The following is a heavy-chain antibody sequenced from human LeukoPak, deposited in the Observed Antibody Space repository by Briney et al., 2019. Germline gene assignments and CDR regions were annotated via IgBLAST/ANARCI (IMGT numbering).Heavy chain of an antibody. CDR3: ARDWGMDV. V-gene: IGHV3-7*01. CDR2: INRDGSEK. CDR1: GFTFSNYW. J-gene: IGHJ6*02. Sequence: GSLRLSCVASGFTFSNYWMTWVRQAPGKGLEWVANINRDGSEKYYVESLKGRFTISRDNAEKSLYLQMNSLRAEDTAVYYCARDWGMDVWGQGTTVTVSS.